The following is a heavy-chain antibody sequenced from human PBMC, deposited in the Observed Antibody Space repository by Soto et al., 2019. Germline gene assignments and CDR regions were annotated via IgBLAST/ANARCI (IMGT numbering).Heavy chain of an antibody. CDR3: ARARYSGYVRFDF. V-gene: IGHV1-69*02. D-gene: IGHD5-12*01. Sequence: QVQLVQSGAEVKKPGSSVKVSCKASGGTFSSYTISWVRQAPGQGLEWMGRIIPSLGIANYAQKFQGRVTITADKSTSTAYMELSSLKSEDTAVYYCARARYSGYVRFDFWGQGTLVTVSS. CDR1: GGTFSSYT. CDR2: IIPSLGIA. J-gene: IGHJ4*02.